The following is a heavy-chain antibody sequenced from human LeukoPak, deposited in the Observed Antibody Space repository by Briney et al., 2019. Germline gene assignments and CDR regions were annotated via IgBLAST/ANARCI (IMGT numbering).Heavy chain of an antibody. V-gene: IGHV4-59*12. D-gene: IGHD3-10*01. CDR1: GGSISRYY. CDR3: ARLYGSGSYYNYYYYMDV. CDR2: IYYSGST. J-gene: IGHJ6*03. Sequence: SETLSLTCTVSGGSISRYYWSWIRQPPGKGLEWIGYIYYSGSTNYNPSLKSRVTISVDTSKNQFSLKLSSVTAADTAVYYCARLYGSGSYYNYYYYMDVWGKGTTVTVSS.